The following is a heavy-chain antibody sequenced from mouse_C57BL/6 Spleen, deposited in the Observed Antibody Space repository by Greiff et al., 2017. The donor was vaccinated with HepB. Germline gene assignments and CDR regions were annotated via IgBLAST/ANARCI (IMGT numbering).Heavy chain of an antibody. CDR1: GYTFTSYW. CDR3: ARGDDYPFAY. CDR2: IDPSDSYT. D-gene: IGHD2-4*01. Sequence: QVQLKQPGAELVKPGASVKLSCKASGYTFTSYWMQWVKQRPGQGLEWIGEIDPSDSYTNYNQKFKGKATLTVDTSSSTAYMQLSSLTSEDSAVYYCARGDDYPFAYWGQGTLVTVSA. J-gene: IGHJ3*01. V-gene: IGHV1-50*01.